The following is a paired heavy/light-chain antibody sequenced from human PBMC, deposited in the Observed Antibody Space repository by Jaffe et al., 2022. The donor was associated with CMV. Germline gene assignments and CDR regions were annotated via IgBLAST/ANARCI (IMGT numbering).Heavy chain of an antibody. CDR1: GLTFRGYA. CDR3: ARAYCSITTCYNFILDP. V-gene: IGHV3-23*01. CDR2: ISDGGGKT. J-gene: IGHJ5*02. Sequence: EVQVLESGGGLVQPGGSLRLSCAASGLTFRGYAVTWVRQTSEKGLEWVSTISDGGGKTYYADSVKGRFTLSRDDAQNTIYLQMNSLRAEDTALYYCARAYCSITTCYNFILDPWGQGTSVTVSS. D-gene: IGHD2-2*02.
Light chain of an antibody. CDR2: SVS. CDR3: QQYYDWPRGT. CDR1: QSVSDK. V-gene: IGKV3-15*01. Sequence: IVMTQSPATLSASPGERATLSCRASQSVSDKLAWYQQKPGQGPRLLIYSVSTRATSIPDRFSGSGSGTDFTLTISSLQSDDFAIYYCQQYYDWPRGTFGQGTTLEMK. J-gene: IGKJ2*01.